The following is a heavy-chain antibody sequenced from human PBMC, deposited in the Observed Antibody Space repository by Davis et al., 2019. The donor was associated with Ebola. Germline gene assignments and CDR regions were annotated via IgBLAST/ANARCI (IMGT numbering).Heavy chain of an antibody. V-gene: IGHV3-23*01. Sequence: GGSLRLSCSASGFTFTSHAIYWVRRAPGKGLEWVSTLGLSADTYYADSVKGRFAISRDNSKNTLHLQMNSLRVEDTAIYYCAKDTSNVWFDVWGQGTMVTVSS. CDR3: AKDTSNVWFDV. D-gene: IGHD6-19*01. CDR1: GFTFTSHA. J-gene: IGHJ3*01. CDR2: LGLSADT.